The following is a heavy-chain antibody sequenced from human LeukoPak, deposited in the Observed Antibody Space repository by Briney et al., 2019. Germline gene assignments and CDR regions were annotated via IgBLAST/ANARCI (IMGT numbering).Heavy chain of an antibody. Sequence: SETLSLTCTVSGGSISSYYWSWSRQPGGKGLEWIGRIYASWSTKSKPSLKSRVTMTVDTSKNQISLKLSSVTAADTAVYYCARAISNDDNSGYYYWGQGTLVPVSS. CDR1: GGSISSYY. D-gene: IGHD3-22*01. CDR3: ARAISNDDNSGYYY. CDR2: IYASWST. J-gene: IGHJ4*02. V-gene: IGHV4-4*07.